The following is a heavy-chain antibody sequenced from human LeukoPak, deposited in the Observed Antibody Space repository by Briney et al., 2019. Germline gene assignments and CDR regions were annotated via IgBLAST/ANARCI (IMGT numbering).Heavy chain of an antibody. D-gene: IGHD3-22*01. CDR2: ISDSGHTP. V-gene: IGHV3-23*01. Sequence: GESLRLSCAAPRFTFSSYAMTWVPQAPGKGLDWVSTISDSGHTPYPPDSVRGRFTISRDNSKNTLYLQLNSLSVEDTAVYYCAKDRPRDYSSRQGFSDNWFDPWGQGTLVTVS. CDR3: AKDRPRDYSSRQGFSDNWFDP. J-gene: IGHJ5*02. CDR1: RFTFSSYA.